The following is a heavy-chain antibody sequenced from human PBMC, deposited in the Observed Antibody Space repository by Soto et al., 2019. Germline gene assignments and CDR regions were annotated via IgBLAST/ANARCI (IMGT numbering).Heavy chain of an antibody. CDR3: AKGRGGSGSLTPRVDF. D-gene: IGHD3-10*01. J-gene: IGHJ4*02. CDR2: ISGGGDTT. CDR1: GFTFNNYS. Sequence: EVQLLESGGGLVQTGGSLRLSCAASGFTFNNYSMTWVRQAPGTGLEWVSAISGGGDTTSYADSVKGRFTVAGDGSQSKLYLQGGSLRAEDTALYYCAKGRGGSGSLTPRVDFWGQGTLVTVSS. V-gene: IGHV3-23*01.